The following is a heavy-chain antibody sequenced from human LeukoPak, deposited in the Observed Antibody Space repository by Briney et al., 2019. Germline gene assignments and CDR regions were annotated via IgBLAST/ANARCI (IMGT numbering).Heavy chain of an antibody. D-gene: IGHD1-26*01. CDR2: ISSSSSYI. Sequence: GGSLRLSCAASGFTFNNYGMHWVRQAPGKGLEWVSSISSSSSYIYYADSVRGRFTISRDNAKNSLYLQMNSLRVEDTALYYCARESLVDYNFYYMDVWGKGTTVTVSS. CDR1: GFTFNNYG. J-gene: IGHJ6*03. V-gene: IGHV3-21*04. CDR3: ARESLVDYNFYYMDV.